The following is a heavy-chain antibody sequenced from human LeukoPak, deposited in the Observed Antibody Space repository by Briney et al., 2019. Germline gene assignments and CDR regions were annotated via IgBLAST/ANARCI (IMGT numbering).Heavy chain of an antibody. V-gene: IGHV3-30*19. J-gene: IGHJ4*02. D-gene: IGHD5-24*01. Sequence: PGGSLRLSCAASGFTFSSYGMHWVRQAPGKGLEWVAVISQDGSSKNSADSVKGRFTISRDNSNNTLYLRMNSLRGEDTALYYCAREGIDGYKPFDFWGQGTLVTVSS. CDR3: AREGIDGYKPFDF. CDR2: ISQDGSSK. CDR1: GFTFSSYG.